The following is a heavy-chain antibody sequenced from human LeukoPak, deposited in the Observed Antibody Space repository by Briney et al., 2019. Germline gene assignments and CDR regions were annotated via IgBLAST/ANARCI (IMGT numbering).Heavy chain of an antibody. Sequence: SETLSLTCTVSGYSISSGYYWGWIRQPPGKGLEWIGSIYHSGSTYYNPSLKSRVTISVDTSKNQFSLKLSSVTAADTAVYYCARDPGTVGAIYYFDYWGQGTLVTVSS. D-gene: IGHD1-26*01. CDR1: GYSISSGYY. CDR3: ARDPGTVGAIYYFDY. J-gene: IGHJ4*02. CDR2: IYHSGST. V-gene: IGHV4-38-2*02.